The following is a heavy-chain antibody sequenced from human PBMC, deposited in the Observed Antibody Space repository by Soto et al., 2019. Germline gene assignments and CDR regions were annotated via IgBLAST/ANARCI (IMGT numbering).Heavy chain of an antibody. V-gene: IGHV1-3*01. CDR1: GYTFTSYA. J-gene: IGHJ6*02. CDR2: INAGNGNT. CDR3: ARTTTDYYYYNGMDV. Sequence: QVQLVQSGAEVKKPGASVKVSWKASGYTFTSYAMHWVRQAPGQRLEWMGWINAGNGNTKYSQKFQGRVTITRDTSASTAYMELSSLRSEDKAVYYCARTTTDYYYYNGMDVWGQGTTVTVSS. D-gene: IGHD4-4*01.